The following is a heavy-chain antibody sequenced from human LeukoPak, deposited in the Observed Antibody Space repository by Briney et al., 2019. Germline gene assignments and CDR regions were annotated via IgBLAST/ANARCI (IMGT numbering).Heavy chain of an antibody. Sequence: GESLKISCKGSGYILTNYWIGWVRQMPGKGLEGMGTIYPDDSDTRYSPSFQGQVTISADKSISTAYLEWSRLKASDTAMYYCVLAHSYYDSSGYWNFDYWGQGTLVTVSS. V-gene: IGHV5-51*01. J-gene: IGHJ4*02. CDR3: VLAHSYYDSSGYWNFDY. CDR2: IYPDDSDT. D-gene: IGHD3-22*01. CDR1: GYILTNYW.